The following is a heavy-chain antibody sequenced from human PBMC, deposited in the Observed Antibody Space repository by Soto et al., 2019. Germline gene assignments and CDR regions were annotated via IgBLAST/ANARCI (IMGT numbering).Heavy chain of an antibody. Sequence: KVSCKASGGTFSSYTISWVRQAPGQGLEWMGRIIPILGIANYAQKFQGRVTITADKSTSTAYMELSSLRSEDTAVYYCARVVAAAGTFDYWGQGTLVTVAS. V-gene: IGHV1-69*02. D-gene: IGHD6-13*01. CDR1: GGTFSSYT. J-gene: IGHJ4*02. CDR3: ARVVAAAGTFDY. CDR2: IIPILGIA.